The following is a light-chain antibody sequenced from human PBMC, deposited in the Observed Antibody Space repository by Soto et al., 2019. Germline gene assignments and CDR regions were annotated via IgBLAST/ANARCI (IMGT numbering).Light chain of an antibody. V-gene: IGKV3-20*01. CDR3: LQYGAPLWT. J-gene: IGKJ1*01. CDR2: AAS. Sequence: EIALTQSPGTLSLSPGERATLSCRASQSVTANYLAWYQQKPGQAPRLLIYAASIGATGIPDRFSGSGSGTDFNLTISRLEPEDFAVYYCLQYGAPLWTFGQGTKVEIK. CDR1: QSVTANY.